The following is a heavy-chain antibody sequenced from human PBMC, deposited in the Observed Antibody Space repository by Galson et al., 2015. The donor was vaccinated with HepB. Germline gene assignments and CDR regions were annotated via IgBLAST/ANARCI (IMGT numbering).Heavy chain of an antibody. V-gene: IGHV4-39*07. CDR1: GGSISSSSYY. D-gene: IGHD2-2*02. J-gene: IGHJ5*02. Sequence: LSLTCTVSGGSISSSSYYWGWIRQPPGKGLEWTGTTYYRGSTYYNPSLKSRVTISVDMSKNRFSLRLTSVTAADTAVYYCARMGSHGYCTSTTCYTSNWFGPCGQGTLVTVSS. CDR2: TYYRGST. CDR3: ARMGSHGYCTSTTCYTSNWFGP.